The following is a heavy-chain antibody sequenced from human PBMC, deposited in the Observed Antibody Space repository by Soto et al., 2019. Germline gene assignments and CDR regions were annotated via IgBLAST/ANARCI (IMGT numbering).Heavy chain of an antibody. V-gene: IGHV4-59*08. Sequence: QVQLQESGPGLVKPSETLSLTCTVSGGSINSYYWSWIRQPPGKGLEWIGYIYYSGSTNYNPSLKXRXTXSLXTSKNQFSLKLSSVTAADTAVYYCARLYGLDAFDIWGQGTMVTVSS. CDR2: IYYSGST. CDR3: ARLYGLDAFDI. D-gene: IGHD3-16*02. CDR1: GGSINSYY. J-gene: IGHJ3*02.